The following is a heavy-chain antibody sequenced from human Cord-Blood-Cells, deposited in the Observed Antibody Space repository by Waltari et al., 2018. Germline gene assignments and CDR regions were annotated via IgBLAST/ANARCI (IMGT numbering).Heavy chain of an antibody. J-gene: IGHJ5*02. D-gene: IGHD6-19*01. Sequence: EVQLLESGGGLVQPGGSLRLSCAASGFPFSSYAMSWVRQAPGKGLEWVSAISGSGGSTYYADSVKGRFTISRDNSKNTLYLQMNSLRAEDTAVYYCAKDGHRGKWLMGFWFDPWGQGTLVTVSS. CDR3: AKDGHRGKWLMGFWFDP. CDR2: ISGSGGST. V-gene: IGHV3-23*01. CDR1: GFPFSSYA.